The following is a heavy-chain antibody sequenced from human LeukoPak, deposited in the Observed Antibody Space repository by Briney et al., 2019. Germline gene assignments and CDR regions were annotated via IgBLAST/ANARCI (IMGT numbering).Heavy chain of an antibody. Sequence: GGSLRLSCAASGFTVSSNYMSWVRQAPGRGLEWVSVIYSGGSTYYADSVKGRFTISRDNSKNTLYLQMNSLRAEDTAVYYCARDRLVYGDYYFDYWGQGTLVTVSS. V-gene: IGHV3-53*01. CDR3: ARDRLVYGDYYFDY. J-gene: IGHJ4*02. CDR2: IYSGGST. D-gene: IGHD4-17*01. CDR1: GFTVSSNY.